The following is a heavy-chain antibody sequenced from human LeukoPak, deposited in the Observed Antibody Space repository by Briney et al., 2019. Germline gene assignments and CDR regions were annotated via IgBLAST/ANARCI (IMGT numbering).Heavy chain of an antibody. Sequence: ASVRVSCKTSGYTFTDCFMHWVRQAPGQGLEWMGWIDPKSGATNYAQKFQGRVTMTRDTSTNTVYMELTTLRSDDTAIYYCATLGGHSLAAQNGYWGQGTLVTVSS. CDR3: ATLGGHSLAAQNGY. J-gene: IGHJ4*02. V-gene: IGHV1-2*02. D-gene: IGHD3-16*01. CDR2: IDPKSGAT. CDR1: GYTFTDCF.